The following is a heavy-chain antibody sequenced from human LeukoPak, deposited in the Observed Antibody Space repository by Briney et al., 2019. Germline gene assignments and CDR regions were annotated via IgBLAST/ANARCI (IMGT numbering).Heavy chain of an antibody. Sequence: SETLSLTCTVSGGSISSGGYYWSWIRQPPGKGLEWIGYIYHSGSTYYNPSLKSRVTISVDRSKNQFSLKLSSVTPADTAVYYCARGGNYDFWTSSAGFDYWGQGTLVTVPS. V-gene: IGHV4-30-2*01. CDR1: GGSISSGGYY. CDR2: IYHSGST. CDR3: ARGGNYDFWTSSAGFDY. D-gene: IGHD3-3*01. J-gene: IGHJ4*02.